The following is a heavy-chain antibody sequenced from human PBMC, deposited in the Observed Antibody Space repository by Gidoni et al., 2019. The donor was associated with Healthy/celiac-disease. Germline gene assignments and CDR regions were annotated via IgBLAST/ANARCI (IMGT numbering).Heavy chain of an antibody. Sequence: VQLVESGGGLVPPGRSLRLSCTASGFTFGDYAMSWVRQAPGKGLKWVGFIRSKAYGGTTEYAASVKGRFTISRDDSKSIAYLQMNSLKTEDTAVYYCTRPSYYYDSSGYSAFDYWGQGTLVTVSS. CDR3: TRPSYYYDSSGYSAFDY. CDR2: IRSKAYGGTT. CDR1: GFTFGDYA. V-gene: IGHV3-49*04. D-gene: IGHD3-22*01. J-gene: IGHJ4*02.